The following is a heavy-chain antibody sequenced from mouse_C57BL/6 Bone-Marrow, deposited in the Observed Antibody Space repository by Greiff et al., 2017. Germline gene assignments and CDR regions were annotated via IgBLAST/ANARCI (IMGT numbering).Heavy chain of an antibody. V-gene: IGHV1-50*01. D-gene: IGHD2-4*01. J-gene: IGHJ1*03. CDR3: ARRDYDYDGYFDV. CDR1: GYTFTSYW. Sequence: QVQLQQPGAELVKPGASVKLSCKASGYTFTSYWMQWVKQRPGQGLEWIGEIDPSDSYTNYNQKFKGKATLTVDTSSSTAYMQLSSLTSEDSAVYYCARRDYDYDGYFDVWGKGTTVTVSS. CDR2: IDPSDSYT.